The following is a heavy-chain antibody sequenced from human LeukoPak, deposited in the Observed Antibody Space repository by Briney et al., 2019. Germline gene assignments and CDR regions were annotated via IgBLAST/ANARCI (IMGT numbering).Heavy chain of an antibody. CDR2: ISYDGSNK. Sequence: GRSLRLSCAASGFTFSSYAMHWVRQAPGKGLEWVAVISYDGSNKYYADSVKGRFTISRDNSKNTLYLQMNSLRAEDTAVHYCARDEQGSGWFGAFDIWGQGTMVTVSS. V-gene: IGHV3-30*04. CDR3: ARDEQGSGWFGAFDI. J-gene: IGHJ3*02. CDR1: GFTFSSYA. D-gene: IGHD6-19*01.